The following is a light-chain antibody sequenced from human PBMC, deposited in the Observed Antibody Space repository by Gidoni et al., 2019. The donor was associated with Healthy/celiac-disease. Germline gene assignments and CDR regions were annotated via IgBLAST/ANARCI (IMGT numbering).Light chain of an antibody. V-gene: IGKV3-20*01. CDR1: PSVSSSY. CDR2: GAS. Sequence: EIVFTPSPGTLSLSPGERATLSCRASPSVSSSYLAWYQQKPGQAPRLLIYGASSRATGIPDRVSGSGSGTDFTLTISRLEPEDFEVYDCQQYGSSPQGTFGQGTKLEIK. CDR3: QQYGSSPQGT. J-gene: IGKJ2*02.